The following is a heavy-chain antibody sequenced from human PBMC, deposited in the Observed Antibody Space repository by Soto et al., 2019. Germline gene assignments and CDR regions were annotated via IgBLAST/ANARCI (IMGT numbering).Heavy chain of an antibody. CDR2: IIPIFGTA. D-gene: IGHD6-13*01. J-gene: IGHJ4*02. CDR1: GGTFSSYA. CDR3: ARMAAAGTGSSHY. Sequence: SVKVSCKASGGTFSSYAISWVRQAPGQGLEWMGGIIPIFGTANYAQKFQGRVTITADESTSTAYMELSSLRSEDTAVYYCARMAAAGTGSSHYWGQGTLVTVSS. V-gene: IGHV1-69*13.